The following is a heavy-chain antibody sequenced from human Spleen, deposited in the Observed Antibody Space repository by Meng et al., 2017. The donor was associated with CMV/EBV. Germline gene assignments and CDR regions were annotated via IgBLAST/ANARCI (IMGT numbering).Heavy chain of an antibody. J-gene: IGHJ4*02. D-gene: IGHD5-12*01. CDR3: AHRPGLYSGYD. CDR2: IYWNDDK. Sequence: CPFSGFSLSTSGVGVGWIRQPPGKALEWLALIYWNDDKRYSPSLKSRLTITKDTSKNQVVLTMTNMDPVDTATYYCAHRPGLYSGYDWGQGTLVTVSS. V-gene: IGHV2-5*01. CDR1: GFSLSTSGVG.